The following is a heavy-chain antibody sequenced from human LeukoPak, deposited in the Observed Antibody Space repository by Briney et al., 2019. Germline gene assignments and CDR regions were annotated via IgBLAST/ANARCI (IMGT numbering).Heavy chain of an antibody. CDR3: ARGYSDNTQPFDP. CDR1: GFTFSSYS. V-gene: IGHV3-66*01. J-gene: IGHJ5*02. Sequence: PGGSLRLSCAASGFTFSSYSMNWVRQAPGQGLEWVSRIQGDGSTFYADSVKGRFTISRDDSKNILYLQMNSLRAEDTAVYYCARGYSDNTQPFDPWGQGTLVTVSS. D-gene: IGHD3-22*01. CDR2: IQGDGST.